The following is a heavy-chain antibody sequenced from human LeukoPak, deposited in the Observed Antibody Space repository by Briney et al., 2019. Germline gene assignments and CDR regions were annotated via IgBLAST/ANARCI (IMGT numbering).Heavy chain of an antibody. V-gene: IGHV3-48*01. CDR1: GFTFSSFP. CDR3: ARDHHRRLYDSQARDTFDI. Sequence: GGSLRLSCAASGFTFSSFPMTWVRQAPGKGLEWVSSISSSSSTMYYADSVKGRFSISRDNAKKSLYLQMNSLRAEDTAVYYCARDHHRRLYDSQARDTFDIWGQGTMVTVSS. J-gene: IGHJ3*02. CDR2: ISSSSSTM. D-gene: IGHD3-22*01.